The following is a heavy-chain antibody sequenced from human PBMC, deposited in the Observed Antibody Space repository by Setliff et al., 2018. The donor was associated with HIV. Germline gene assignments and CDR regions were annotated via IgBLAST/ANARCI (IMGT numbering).Heavy chain of an antibody. D-gene: IGHD5-12*01. CDR3: VTDRDGYNH. CDR1: ELTFSNYA. CDR2: LSGSGGST. J-gene: IGHJ4*01. Sequence: GGSLRLSCAASELTFSNYAMTWVRQAPGKGLEWVSSLSGSGGSTYYADSVRGRFTISRDNSKSTLYLQMNSLRVEDTAVFYCVTDRDGYNHWGHGTLVTVSS. V-gene: IGHV3-23*01.